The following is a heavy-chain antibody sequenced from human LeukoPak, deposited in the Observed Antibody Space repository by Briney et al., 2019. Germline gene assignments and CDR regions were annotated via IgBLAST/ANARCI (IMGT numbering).Heavy chain of an antibody. CDR1: GLTFSNYA. J-gene: IGHJ4*02. Sequence: GGSLRLSCAASGLTFSNYAMSWVRQAPGKGLEWVSAISGSGGSTYYADCVKGRFTISRDNSKNTLFLQMNSLRAEDTAVYYCAKDLGYCSSFSCPFDYWGQGTLVTVSS. CDR2: ISGSGGST. CDR3: AKDLGYCSSFSCPFDY. V-gene: IGHV3-23*01. D-gene: IGHD2-2*01.